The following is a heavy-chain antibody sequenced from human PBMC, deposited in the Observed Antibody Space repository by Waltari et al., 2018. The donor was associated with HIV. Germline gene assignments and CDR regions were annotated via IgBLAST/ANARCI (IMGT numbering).Heavy chain of an antibody. Sequence: QVQLQQWGAGLLKPSETLSLTCAVYGGSFSGYYWSWIRQPPGKGLEWIGEINHSGSTNYNPSLKSRVTISVDTSKNQFSLKLSSVTAADTAVYYCARAHYGDYGYYYYGMDVWGQGTTVTVSS. D-gene: IGHD4-17*01. CDR1: GGSFSGYY. CDR3: ARAHYGDYGYYYYGMDV. CDR2: INHSGST. J-gene: IGHJ6*02. V-gene: IGHV4-34*01.